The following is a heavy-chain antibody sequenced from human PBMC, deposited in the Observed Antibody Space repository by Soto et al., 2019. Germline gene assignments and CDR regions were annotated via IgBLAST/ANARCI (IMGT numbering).Heavy chain of an antibody. CDR2: ISSSSSYI. Sequence: GGSLRLSSAASGFTFSSYSMNWVRQAPGKGLEWVSSISSSSSYIYYADSVKGRFTISRDNAKNSLYLQMNSLRAEDTAVYYCARDLSSARIMIFGVVLNWFDPWGQVAVFTV. CDR3: ARDLSSARIMIFGVVLNWFDP. J-gene: IGHJ5*02. D-gene: IGHD3-3*01. V-gene: IGHV3-21*01. CDR1: GFTFSSYS.